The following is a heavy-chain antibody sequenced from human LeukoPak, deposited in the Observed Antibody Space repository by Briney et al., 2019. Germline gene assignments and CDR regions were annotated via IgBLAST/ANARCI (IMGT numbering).Heavy chain of an antibody. CDR1: GGTFSSYA. J-gene: IGHJ4*02. V-gene: IGHV1-18*01. CDR2: ISAYNGNT. Sequence: ASVKVSCKASGGTFSSYAISWVRQAPGQGLEWMGWISAYNGNTNYAQKLQGRVTMTTDTSTSTAYMELRSLRSDDTAVYYCARDRWAYYDILTGYQPLDYWGQGTLVTVSS. CDR3: ARDRWAYYDILTGYQPLDY. D-gene: IGHD3-9*01.